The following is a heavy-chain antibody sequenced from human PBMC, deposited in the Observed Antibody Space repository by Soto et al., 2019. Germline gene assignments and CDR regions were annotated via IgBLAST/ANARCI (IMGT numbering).Heavy chain of an antibody. Sequence: SETLSLTCTVSGGSIRNHYWCWMRQPAGNGMQWVGRIYTSGSTNYNPSLKSRVTMSVDTSKNQFSLKLSSVTAEDTAVYYCARGGGNDYGDYVGYWGQGTLVTVSS. CDR2: IYTSGST. J-gene: IGHJ4*02. D-gene: IGHD4-17*01. V-gene: IGHV4-4*07. CDR1: GGSIRNHY. CDR3: ARGGGNDYGDYVGY.